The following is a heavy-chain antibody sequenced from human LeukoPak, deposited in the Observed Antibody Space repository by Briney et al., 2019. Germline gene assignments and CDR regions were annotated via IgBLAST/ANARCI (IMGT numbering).Heavy chain of an antibody. CDR2: MNPNSGNT. J-gene: IGHJ4*02. CDR3: ARDLPLDRDSSGYFDY. Sequence: GASVKVSCKASGYTFTSYDINWVRQATGQGLEWMGWMNPNSGNTGYAQKFQGRVTMTRNTSISTAYMELSSLRSEDTAVYYCARDLPLDRDSSGYFDYWGQGTLVTVSS. V-gene: IGHV1-8*01. CDR1: GYTFTSYD. D-gene: IGHD3-22*01.